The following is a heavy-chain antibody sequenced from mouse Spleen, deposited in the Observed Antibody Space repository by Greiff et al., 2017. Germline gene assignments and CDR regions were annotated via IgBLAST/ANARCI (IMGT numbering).Heavy chain of an antibody. CDR3: ARGDYYGSSWFAY. Sequence: EVKLVESGAELVKPGASVKLSCTASGFNIKDTYMHWVKQRPEQGLEWIGRIDPANGNTKYDPKFQGKATITADTSSNTAYLQLSSLTSEDTAVYYCARGDYYGSSWFAYWGQGTLVTVSA. V-gene: IGHV14-3*02. CDR1: GFNIKDTY. CDR2: IDPANGNT. D-gene: IGHD1-1*01. J-gene: IGHJ3*01.